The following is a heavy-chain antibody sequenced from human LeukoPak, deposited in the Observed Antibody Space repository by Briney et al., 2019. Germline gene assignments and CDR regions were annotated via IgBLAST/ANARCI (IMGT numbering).Heavy chain of an antibody. D-gene: IGHD4-17*01. J-gene: IGHJ3*01. CDR2: LSYTGVST. V-gene: IGHV3-23*01. CDR1: GFTFSSYA. CDR3: AKDRWETTIGDAFGF. Sequence: GGSLRLSCAASGFTFSSYAMSWVRQAPGKGLEWVSALSYTGVSTYSADSVKGRFTISRDNSKNTLYLQMTSLRAEDTAVYYCAKDRWETTIGDAFGFWGQGTKVAVSS.